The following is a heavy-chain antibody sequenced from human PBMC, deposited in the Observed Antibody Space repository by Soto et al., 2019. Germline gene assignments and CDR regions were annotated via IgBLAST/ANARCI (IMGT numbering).Heavy chain of an antibody. V-gene: IGHV4-31*01. CDR1: GGSISSGGYY. D-gene: IGHD5-12*01. J-gene: IGHJ4*02. Sequence: QVQLQESGPGLVKPSQTLSLTCTVSGGSISSGGYYWSWIRQHPGKGLEWIGYIYYSGSTYYNPSLKSLVTISVDTSKNQFSLKLSSVTGADTAVYYCAREGYRGYDVVRWGQGTLVTVSS. CDR2: IYYSGST. CDR3: AREGYRGYDVVR.